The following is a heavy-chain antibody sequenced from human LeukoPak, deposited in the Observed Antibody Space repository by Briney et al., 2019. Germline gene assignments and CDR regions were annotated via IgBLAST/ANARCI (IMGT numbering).Heavy chain of an antibody. Sequence: GGSLRLSCAASGFTFSSYAMHWVRQAPGKGLEWVAVISYDGSNKYYADSVKGRFTISRDNSKNTLYLQMNSLRAEDTAVYYCAKEAIWFGELLSAFDYWGQGTLVTVSS. J-gene: IGHJ4*02. D-gene: IGHD3-10*01. CDR3: AKEAIWFGELLSAFDY. V-gene: IGHV3-30*04. CDR1: GFTFSSYA. CDR2: ISYDGSNK.